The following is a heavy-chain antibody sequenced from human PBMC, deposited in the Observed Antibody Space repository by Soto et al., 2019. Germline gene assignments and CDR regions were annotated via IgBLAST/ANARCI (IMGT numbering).Heavy chain of an antibody. CDR3: ARPQPQWVPAADFDY. D-gene: IGHD2-2*01. Sequence: QVQLVQSGAEVKKPGASVKVSCKASGYTFTSYDINWVRQATGQGLEWMGWMNPNSGNTGHARKFQGRVTMARNTSISTAYMELSSLRSEDTAVYYCARPQPQWVPAADFDYWGQGTLVTVSS. V-gene: IGHV1-8*01. CDR2: MNPNSGNT. CDR1: GYTFTSYD. J-gene: IGHJ4*02.